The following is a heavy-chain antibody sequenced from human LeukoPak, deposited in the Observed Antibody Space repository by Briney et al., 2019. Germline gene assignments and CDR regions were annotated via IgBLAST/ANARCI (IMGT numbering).Heavy chain of an antibody. CDR1: GYTFTSYY. J-gene: IGHJ4*02. CDR3: ARYCSSTSCYSRGLDY. Sequence: ASVKVSCKASGYTFTSYYMHWVRQAPGQGLEWMGIINPSGGSTSYAQKFQGRVTMTRDTSTSTVYMELSSLRSEDTAVYYCARYCSSTSCYSRGLDYWGQGTLVTVSS. V-gene: IGHV1-46*01. CDR2: INPSGGST. D-gene: IGHD2-2*01.